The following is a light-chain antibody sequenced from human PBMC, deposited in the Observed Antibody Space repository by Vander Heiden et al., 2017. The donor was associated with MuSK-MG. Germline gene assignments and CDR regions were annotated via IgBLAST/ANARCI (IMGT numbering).Light chain of an antibody. J-gene: IGLJ1*01. CDR1: TRDIGDYNY. CDR2: DVT. CDR3: NSHTSATTYV. V-gene: IGLV2-14*03. Sequence: QSALTPPPSVSGSPGQSITISCTGTTRDIGDYNYVSWYQQRPGRAPLLLIVDVTNRPAGVSDRFAGSKSGNTASPTISGLRPEDEAYYYCNSHTSATTYVFGTGTRVTVL.